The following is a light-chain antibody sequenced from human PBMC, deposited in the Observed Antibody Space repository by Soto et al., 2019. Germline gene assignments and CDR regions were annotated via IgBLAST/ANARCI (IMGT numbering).Light chain of an antibody. V-gene: IGLV1-44*01. J-gene: IGLJ3*02. CDR3: ATWDDSLNAWV. CDR2: SND. Sequence: QSVLTQPPSVSATPGQRVTISCSGSSSNVGSNSVQWYQQFPGTAPKLLIYSNDKRHSGVPDRFSGSKSGTSASLAISGLQSDDEADYYCATWDDSLNAWVFGGGTKLTVL. CDR1: SSNVGSNS.